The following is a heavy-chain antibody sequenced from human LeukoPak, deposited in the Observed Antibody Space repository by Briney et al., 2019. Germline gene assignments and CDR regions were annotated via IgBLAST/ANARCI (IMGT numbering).Heavy chain of an antibody. J-gene: IGHJ5*02. D-gene: IGHD2-15*01. V-gene: IGHV5-51*01. CDR3: ARTYCSGGSCYSKWFDP. CDR2: IYPGDSDT. CDR1: GYSFTSYW. Sequence: GEPLKISCQGSGYSFTSYWIGWVRQMPGKGLEWMGIIYPGDSDTRYSPSFQGQVTISADKSISTAYLQWSSLKASDTAMYYCARTYCSGGSCYSKWFDPWGQGTLVAVSS.